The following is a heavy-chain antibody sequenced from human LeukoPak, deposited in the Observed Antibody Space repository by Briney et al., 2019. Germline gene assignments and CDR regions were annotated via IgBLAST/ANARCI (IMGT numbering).Heavy chain of an antibody. J-gene: IGHJ5*02. V-gene: IGHV1-69*04. CDR1: GGTFSSYA. CDR2: IIPILGIA. CDR3: ANTPGESIAARRVEFDP. Sequence: ASVKVSCKASGGTFSSYAISWVRQAPGRGLEWMGRIIPILGIANYAQKFQGRVTITADKSTSTAYMELSSLRSEDTAVYYCANTPGESIAARRVEFDPWGQGTLVTVSS. D-gene: IGHD6-6*01.